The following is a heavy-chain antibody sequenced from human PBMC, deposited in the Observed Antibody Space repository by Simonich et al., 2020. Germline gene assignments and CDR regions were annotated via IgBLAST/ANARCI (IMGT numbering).Heavy chain of an antibody. CDR3: ARGRGGMSRGYVDY. CDR2: MNPSSGNT. D-gene: IGHD2-15*01. Sequence: QVQLVQSEAEVKKPGASVKVSCKASGSTFTSYDLNWVRQATGQGREWMGWMNPSSGNTGYAQKFQGRVTITRKTSISTAYMELSSLRSGDTAVYYCARGRGGMSRGYVDYWGQGTLVTVSS. V-gene: IGHV1-8*03. J-gene: IGHJ4*02. CDR1: GSTFTSYD.